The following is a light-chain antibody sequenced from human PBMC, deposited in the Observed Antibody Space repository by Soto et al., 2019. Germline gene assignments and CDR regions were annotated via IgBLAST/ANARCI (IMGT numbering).Light chain of an antibody. CDR3: HQYDDGPYT. CDR1: QSVSTN. J-gene: IGKJ2*01. Sequence: EIVLTQSPAILPVSPGEGAALSWRASQSVSTNVAWYQQIPGQTPRLLIYGASTRATGIPVRFSGSGSGTEFTLTISSLQSEDFAVYYCHQYDDGPYTFGQGTKVDIK. V-gene: IGKV3-15*01. CDR2: GAS.